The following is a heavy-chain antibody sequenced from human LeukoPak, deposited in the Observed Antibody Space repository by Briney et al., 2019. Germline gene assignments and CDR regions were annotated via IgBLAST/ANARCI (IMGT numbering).Heavy chain of an antibody. CDR1: EFTVSSNY. CDR3: ARDRWFDP. Sequence: TGGSLRLSCAASEFTVSSNYMSWVRQAPGKGLEWVSVIDSGGSTYYADSVKGRFTISRDNSKNTLYLQMNSLRAEDTAVYYCARDRWFDPWGQGTPVTVSS. J-gene: IGHJ5*02. CDR2: IDSGGST. V-gene: IGHV3-66*02.